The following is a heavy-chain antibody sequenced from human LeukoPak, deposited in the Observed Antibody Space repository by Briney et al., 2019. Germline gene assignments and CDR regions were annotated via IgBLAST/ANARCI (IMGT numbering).Heavy chain of an antibody. D-gene: IGHD2-15*01. J-gene: IGHJ5*02. CDR1: GGTFSSYA. Sequence: GASVKVSCKASGGTFSSYAISWVRQAPGQGLEWMGRIIPIFGTANYAQKFQGRVTITTDESTSTAYMDLSSLRSEDTAVYYCAREGYCSGGSCYLWFDPWGQGTLVTVSS. CDR3: AREGYCSGGSCYLWFDP. V-gene: IGHV1-69*05. CDR2: IIPIFGTA.